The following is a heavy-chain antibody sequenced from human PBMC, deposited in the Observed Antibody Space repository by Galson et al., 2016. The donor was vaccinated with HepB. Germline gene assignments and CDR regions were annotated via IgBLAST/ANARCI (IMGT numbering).Heavy chain of an antibody. CDR2: IYSGGGT. CDR3: ARYLPRLG. Sequence: SLRLSCAASGFTVSSNYMSWVRQAPGKGLEWVSVIYSGGGTYYADSVKGRFNISRDNSKNTLYLRMNSLRAEDTAVYYCARYLPRLGWGQGTLVTVSS. J-gene: IGHJ4*02. V-gene: IGHV3-53*01. D-gene: IGHD6-19*01. CDR1: GFTVSSNY.